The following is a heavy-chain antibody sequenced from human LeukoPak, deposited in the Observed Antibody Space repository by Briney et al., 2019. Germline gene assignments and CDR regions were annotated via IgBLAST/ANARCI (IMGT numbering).Heavy chain of an antibody. CDR2: IKSNNDGGTT. V-gene: IGHV3-15*01. Sequence: GGSLRLSCAASGFIFNKAWMNWVRQAPGKGPEWVGRIKSNNDGGTTDYASPVEGRFIISRDDSKNTIYLQMSRLIIDDTAIYYCTPVMVEDRGFWGQGTLVTVSS. CDR1: GFIFNKAW. CDR3: TPVMVEDRGF. D-gene: IGHD2-21*01. J-gene: IGHJ4*02.